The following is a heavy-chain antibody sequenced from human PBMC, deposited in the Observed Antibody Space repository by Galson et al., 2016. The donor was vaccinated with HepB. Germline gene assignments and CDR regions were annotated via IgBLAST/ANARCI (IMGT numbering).Heavy chain of an antibody. CDR2: IKEDGSEK. CDR1: GFTFSSYW. Sequence: SLRLSCAASGFTFSSYWMSWVRQAPGKGLEWVANIKEDGSEKYYVDSLKGRFTISRDNAKKSLYLEMNSLRAEDAAVYFCARDRSTWYYFDYWGQGTLVTVSS. CDR3: ARDRSTWYYFDY. J-gene: IGHJ4*02. V-gene: IGHV3-7*01. D-gene: IGHD6-13*01.